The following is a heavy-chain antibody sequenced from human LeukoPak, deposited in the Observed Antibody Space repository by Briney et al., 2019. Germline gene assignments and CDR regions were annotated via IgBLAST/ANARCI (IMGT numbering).Heavy chain of an antibody. J-gene: IGHJ1*01. V-gene: IGHV3-30*18. CDR3: AKDLRTTVMYLFQH. D-gene: IGHD4-17*01. CDR1: GFTFSSYG. CDR2: ISYDGSNK. Sequence: GGSLRLSCGASGFTFSSYGMHWVRQAPGKGLEWVAVISYDGSNKYYADSVKGRFTISRDNSKNTLYLQMNSLRAEDTAVYYCAKDLRTTVMYLFQHWGQGTLVTVSS.